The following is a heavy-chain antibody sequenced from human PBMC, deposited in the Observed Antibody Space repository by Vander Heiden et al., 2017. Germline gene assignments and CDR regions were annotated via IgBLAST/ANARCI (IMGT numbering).Heavy chain of an antibody. V-gene: IGHV4-39*01. CDR2: IYYSGST. CDR1: GGSISSSRYY. J-gene: IGHJ6*02. Sequence: QLLLQESGPGLVKPSETLSLTCTVSGGSISSSRYYWGWLRHPPRKGLGWIVSIYYSGSTYYNPSLKSRVTISVDTSKNQFSLKLSSVTAADTAVYYCARQPGYYTGYYYGMDVWGQGTTVTVSS. D-gene: IGHD3-3*01. CDR3: ARQPGYYTGYYYGMDV.